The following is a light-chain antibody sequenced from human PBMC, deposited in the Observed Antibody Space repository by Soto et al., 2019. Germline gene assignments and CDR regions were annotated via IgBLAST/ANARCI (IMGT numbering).Light chain of an antibody. CDR2: DAS. CDR3: QQYNSYST. V-gene: IGKV1-5*01. J-gene: IGKJ1*01. CDR1: QSISTW. Sequence: DIQLTQSPSTLSASVGDRVTIPCRASQSISTWLAWYQQKPGKAPKLLIYDASSFESGAPSRISGSVSRKVFTLTISSLPHDYLASDYCQQYNSYSTFGQGTKVDIK.